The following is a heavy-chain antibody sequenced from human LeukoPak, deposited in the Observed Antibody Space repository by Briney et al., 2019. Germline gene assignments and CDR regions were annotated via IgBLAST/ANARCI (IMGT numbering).Heavy chain of an antibody. Sequence: GGSLRLSCAASGFTFSTFAMIWVRQPPGKGLEWVSSIFPSGGEIHYADSVRGRFTISRDNAKNSLYLQMNSLRAEDTAVYYCARAYTLDYWGQGTLVTVSS. V-gene: IGHV3-21*01. J-gene: IGHJ4*02. CDR2: IFPSGGEI. CDR3: ARAYTLDY. CDR1: GFTFSTFA.